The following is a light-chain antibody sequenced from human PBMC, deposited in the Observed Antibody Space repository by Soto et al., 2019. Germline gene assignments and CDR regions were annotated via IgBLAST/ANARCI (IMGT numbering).Light chain of an antibody. CDR1: QSVSSN. V-gene: IGKV3-15*01. CDR2: GAS. CDR3: QHYNSWPRA. J-gene: IGKJ1*01. Sequence: EMVMTQSPATLSVSPGERATLSCRASQSVSSNLAWYQQKPGQAPRLLIYGASTRATGVPARFSGSGSGTDFTLTISSLQSEDFAVYHCQHYNSWPRAFGQGTKVGSK.